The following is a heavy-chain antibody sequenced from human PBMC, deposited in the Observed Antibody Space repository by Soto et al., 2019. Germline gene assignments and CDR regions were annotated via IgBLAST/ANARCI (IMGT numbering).Heavy chain of an antibody. CDR2: IYSGGST. V-gene: IGHV3-53*01. J-gene: IGHJ3*01. CDR3: ATRPLLPGAP. D-gene: IGHD2-15*01. CDR1: GFTFSSND. Sequence: EVQLVESAGGLIQPGGSLRLSCAASGFTFSSNDMNWVRQAPGKGLEWVSLIYSGGSTYYAASVKGRFTISRDHSKNTLYLQMSSLRAEDTAVYYCATRPLLPGAPWGQGTMVTVSS.